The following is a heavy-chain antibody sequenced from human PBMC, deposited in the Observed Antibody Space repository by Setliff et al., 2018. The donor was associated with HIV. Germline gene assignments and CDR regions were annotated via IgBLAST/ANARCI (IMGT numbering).Heavy chain of an antibody. J-gene: IGHJ6*03. Sequence: GGSLRLSCEGSGFTFNNFAMHWVRQSPGKGLEWVAGVDWAGDVTAYGDFAKGRCTIARDNVKNSLYLQMHSLTTEDTASYFCVKDGSATGRYSSYMDVWGKGTTVTVSS. V-gene: IGHV3-9*01. CDR1: GFTFNNFA. D-gene: IGHD3-9*01. CDR2: VDWAGDVT. CDR3: VKDGSATGRYSSYMDV.